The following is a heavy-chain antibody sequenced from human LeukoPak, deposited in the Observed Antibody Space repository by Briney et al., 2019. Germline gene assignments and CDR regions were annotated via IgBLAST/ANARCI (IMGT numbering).Heavy chain of an antibody. J-gene: IGHJ5*02. CDR3: ARSKAHLSTSWYGTWFDP. CDR2: IYYRRTT. Sequence: SETLSLTCSVSGYTISSGYDWGWIRQPPGKGLEWIGSIYYRRTTYYNPSLKSRVTMSIDTSKNQFSLRLNSMTAADTAVYYCARSKAHLSTSWYGTWFDPWGQGTLVTVSS. D-gene: IGHD2-2*01. CDR1: GYTISSGYD. V-gene: IGHV4-38-2*02.